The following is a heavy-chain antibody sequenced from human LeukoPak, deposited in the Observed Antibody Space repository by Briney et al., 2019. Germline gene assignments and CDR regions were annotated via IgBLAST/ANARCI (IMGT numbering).Heavy chain of an antibody. CDR1: GFTFSSYW. CDR2: IQKDGSDK. D-gene: IGHD2-21*01. J-gene: IGHJ4*02. CDR3: ARSLWPEDY. Sequence: PGGSLRLSCAASGFTFSSYWMSWVRQAPGKGREWVANIQKDGSDKYYVDSVKGRFTISRDNAKNSLYLQMNSLRAEDSAVYYCARSLWPEDYWGQGTLVTVSS. V-gene: IGHV3-7*01.